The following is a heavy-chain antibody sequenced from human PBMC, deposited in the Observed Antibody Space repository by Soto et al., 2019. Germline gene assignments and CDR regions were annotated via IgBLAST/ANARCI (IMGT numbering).Heavy chain of an antibody. CDR3: ARAFFYQGSDSRGYSFDAFDV. CDR2: ISAHTGSS. CDR1: GYTFTSSG. J-gene: IGHJ3*01. D-gene: IGHD3-22*01. Sequence: QVQLVQSGAEVKKPGASVKVSCKASGYTFTSSGMSWVRQAPGQGLEWMGWISAHTGSSEYAQRFQGRVTMTTDRATSTAYMELRSLRSADTAVYYCARAFFYQGSDSRGYSFDAFDVWGPGTLFIVSS. V-gene: IGHV1-18*01.